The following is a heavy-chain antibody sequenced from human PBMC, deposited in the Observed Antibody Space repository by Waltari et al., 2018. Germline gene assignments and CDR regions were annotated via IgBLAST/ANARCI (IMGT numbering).Heavy chain of an antibody. Sequence: EVQLVESGGDLVQPGGSLRLSCVASGFTFSNYWMSWVRQAPGKGLEWVANIRQDGSEKDYVDSVKGRFTISRDNTKNSLYLQMSSLRVEDTAVYYCTGGAWNPGRLQDFWGQGSLVSVSS. CDR1: GFTFSNYW. CDR3: TGGAWNPGRLQDF. D-gene: IGHD1-1*01. CDR2: IRQDGSEK. J-gene: IGHJ4*02. V-gene: IGHV3-7*03.